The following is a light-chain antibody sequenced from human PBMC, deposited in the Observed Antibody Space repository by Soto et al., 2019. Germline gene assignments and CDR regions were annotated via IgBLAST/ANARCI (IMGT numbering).Light chain of an antibody. CDR2: DTS. V-gene: IGKV3-11*01. CDR1: QTIDGY. Sequence: EIVLTQSPATLSLSPGERATLSCRASQTIDGYLAWYQQKPGQPPRLVIYDTSNRATGIPARFSGSESGTDFTLSISSLEPEDFAVYFRQQRSSWPLTFGGGTKVEI. CDR3: QQRSSWPLT. J-gene: IGKJ4*01.